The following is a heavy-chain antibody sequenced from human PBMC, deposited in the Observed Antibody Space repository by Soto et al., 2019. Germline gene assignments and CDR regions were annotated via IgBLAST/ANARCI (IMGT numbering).Heavy chain of an antibody. V-gene: IGHV4-59*08. CDR3: ARQFSVDYFDY. J-gene: IGHJ4*02. CDR2: IYYTGST. CDR1: CSPINNYY. Sequence: LPENLSLTCTCSCSPINNYYLSLVRQPPGKGLEWIGYIYYTGSTNYNPSLKSRVTISVDTSKNQFSLKLSSVTAADTAVYYCARQFSVDYFDYWGEGALVTGSS.